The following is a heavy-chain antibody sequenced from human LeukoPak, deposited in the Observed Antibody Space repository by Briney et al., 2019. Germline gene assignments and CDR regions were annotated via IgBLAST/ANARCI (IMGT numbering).Heavy chain of an antibody. J-gene: IGHJ3*02. CDR1: VFTLSSDS. CDR2: MSYDGSNK. D-gene: IGHD2-21*02. Sequence: QSGGSLRLSCAASVFTLSSDSMYWVRHAPCKGLEWVAVMSYDGSNKYYADSVKGRFTISRDNSKNTLYLQMNSLRAEDTAVYYCARDGSYCGGDCPWVLKVVEQNDAFDIWGQGTMVTVSS. CDR3: ARDGSYCGGDCPWVLKVVEQNDAFDI. V-gene: IGHV3-30-3*01.